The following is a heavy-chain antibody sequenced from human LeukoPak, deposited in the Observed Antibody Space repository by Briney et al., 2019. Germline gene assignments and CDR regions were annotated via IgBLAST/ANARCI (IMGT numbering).Heavy chain of an antibody. D-gene: IGHD5-18*01. Sequence: PGGSLRLSCAASGFTVSSNYMSWVRQAPGGGLEWVSVIYSGGSTYYADSVKGRFTISRDNSKNTLYLQMNSLRAEDTAVYYCAREIIQLPGYFDYWGQGTLVTVSS. CDR3: AREIIQLPGYFDY. V-gene: IGHV3-53*01. CDR2: IYSGGST. CDR1: GFTVSSNY. J-gene: IGHJ4*02.